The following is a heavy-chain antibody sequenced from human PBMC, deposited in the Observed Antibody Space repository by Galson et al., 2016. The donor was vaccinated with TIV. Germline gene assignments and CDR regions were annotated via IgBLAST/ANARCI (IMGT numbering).Heavy chain of an antibody. CDR1: GYSFTSYW. V-gene: IGHV5-51*01. Sequence: QSGAEVKKPGESLKISCKGSGYSFTSYWIGWVRQMPGKGLEWMGIIYPGDSDTRYSPSFQGQVTTSANKSISPAYLQWSSLKASDAAMYYCGVKRDYGVAFDIWGQGTMVTVSS. CDR3: GVKRDYGVAFDI. J-gene: IGHJ3*02. D-gene: IGHD4-17*01. CDR2: IYPGDSDT.